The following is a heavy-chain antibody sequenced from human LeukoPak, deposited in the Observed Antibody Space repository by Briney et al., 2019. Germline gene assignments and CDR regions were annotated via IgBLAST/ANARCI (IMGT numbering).Heavy chain of an antibody. CDR3: AREERFLEWLSSYNWFDP. CDR1: GYTFTSYA. V-gene: IGHV1-3*01. J-gene: IGHJ5*02. Sequence: GASVKVSFKASGYTFTSYAMHWVRQAPGQRLEWMGWINAGNGNTKYSQKFQGRVTITRDTSASTAYMELSSLRSEDTAVYYCAREERFLEWLSSYNWFDPWGQGTLVTVSS. D-gene: IGHD3-3*01. CDR2: INAGNGNT.